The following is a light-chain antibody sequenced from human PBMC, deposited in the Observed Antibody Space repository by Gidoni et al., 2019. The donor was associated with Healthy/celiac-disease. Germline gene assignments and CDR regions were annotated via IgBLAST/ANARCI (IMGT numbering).Light chain of an antibody. CDR3: CSYAGSYTGV. Sequence: QSALTKPRSVSGSPGQSVTISCTGTSIDVGGYNYVSWYQQPPGKAPKLMIYYVSKRPSGVPDRFSGSKSGNTASLTISGLQAEDEADYYCCSYAGSYTGVFGTGTKVTVL. J-gene: IGLJ1*01. CDR1: SIDVGGYNY. CDR2: YVS. V-gene: IGLV2-11*01.